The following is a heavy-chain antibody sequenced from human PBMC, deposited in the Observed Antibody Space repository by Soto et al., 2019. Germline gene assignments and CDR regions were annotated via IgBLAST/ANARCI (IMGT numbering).Heavy chain of an antibody. D-gene: IGHD6-19*01. V-gene: IGHV1-46*01. CDR3: AKVGVAGTARLYFDY. J-gene: IGHJ4*02. CDR1: GYTFTSYY. Sequence: ASVKVSCKASGYTFTSYYMHWVRQAPGQGLEWMGIINPSGGSTSYAQKFQGRVTMTRNTLYLQMNSLRPEDTAVYYCAKVGVAGTARLYFDYWGQGTLVTVSS. CDR2: INPSGGST.